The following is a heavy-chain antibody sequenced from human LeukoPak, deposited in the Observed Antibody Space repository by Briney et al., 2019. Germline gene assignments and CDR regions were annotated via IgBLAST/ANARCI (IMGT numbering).Heavy chain of an antibody. V-gene: IGHV1-18*01. CDR1: GYTFTSYG. Sequence: GASVKVSCKASGYTFTSYGISWVRQAPGQGLEWMGWISAYNGNTNYAQKLQGRVTMTTDTSTSTAYMELRGLRSDDTAVYYCARVRGYYYDSSGYSFDYWGQGTLVTVSS. CDR2: ISAYNGNT. J-gene: IGHJ4*02. CDR3: ARVRGYYYDSSGYSFDY. D-gene: IGHD3-22*01.